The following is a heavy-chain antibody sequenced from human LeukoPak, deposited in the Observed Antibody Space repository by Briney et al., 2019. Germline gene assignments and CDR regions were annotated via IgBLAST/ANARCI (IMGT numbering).Heavy chain of an antibody. Sequence: GGSLRLSCAASGFTVSSNYMSWVRQAPGKGLEWVSVIYSGGSTYYADSVKGRFTISRDNSKNSLYLQMNSLRAEDTAVYHCARYYDSGGYFYWGQGTLVTVSS. J-gene: IGHJ4*02. V-gene: IGHV3-53*01. D-gene: IGHD3-22*01. CDR1: GFTVSSNY. CDR2: IYSGGST. CDR3: ARYYDSGGYFY.